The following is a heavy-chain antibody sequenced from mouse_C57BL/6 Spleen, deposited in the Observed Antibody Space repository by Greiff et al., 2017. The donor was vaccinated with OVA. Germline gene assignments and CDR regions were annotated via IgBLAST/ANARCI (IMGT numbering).Heavy chain of an antibody. J-gene: IGHJ4*01. D-gene: IGHD1-1*01. CDR2: ISDGGSYT. CDR1: GFTFSSYA. CDR3: ARDLYPYAMDY. Sequence: EVMLVESGGGLVKPGGSLKLSCAASGFTFSSYAMSWVRQTPGKRLEWVATISDGGSYTYYPDNVKGRFTISRDNAKNNLYLQMSHLKSEDTAMYYCARDLYPYAMDYWGQGTSVTVSS. V-gene: IGHV5-4*01.